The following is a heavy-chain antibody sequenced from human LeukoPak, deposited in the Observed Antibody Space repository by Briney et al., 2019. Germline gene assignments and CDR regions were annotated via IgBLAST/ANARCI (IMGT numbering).Heavy chain of an antibody. J-gene: IGHJ3*02. CDR2: INPNSGGT. CDR1: GYTFTGYY. CDR3: ARGHGYYDILTGYAPDAFDI. Sequence: ASVKVSCKASGYTFTGYYMHWVRQAPGQGLEWMGWINPNSGGTNYAQKLQGRVTMTTDTSTSTAYMELRSLRSDDTAVYYCARGHGYYDILTGYAPDAFDIWGQGTMVTVSS. V-gene: IGHV1-2*02. D-gene: IGHD3-9*01.